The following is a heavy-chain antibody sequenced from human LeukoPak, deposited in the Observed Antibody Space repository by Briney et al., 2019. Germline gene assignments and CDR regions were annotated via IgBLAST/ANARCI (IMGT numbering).Heavy chain of an antibody. D-gene: IGHD2-2*01. CDR1: GFTFSNAW. Sequence: GGSLRLSCAASGFTFSNAWMSWVRQAPGKGLEWVGRIKSKTDGGTTDYAAPVKGRFTISRDDSKNTLYPQMNSLKTEDTAVYYCTTVGRVVPAAKDYWGQGTLVTVSS. V-gene: IGHV3-15*01. J-gene: IGHJ4*02. CDR2: IKSKTDGGTT. CDR3: TTVGRVVPAAKDY.